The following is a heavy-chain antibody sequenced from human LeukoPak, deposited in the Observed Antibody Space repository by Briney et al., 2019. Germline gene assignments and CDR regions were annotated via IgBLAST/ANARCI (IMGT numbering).Heavy chain of an antibody. CDR1: GSSISSYY. CDR3: ARGLTPSYYDFWSGSGGWFDP. V-gene: IGHV4-4*07. D-gene: IGHD3-3*01. Sequence: SETLSLTCTVSGSSISSYYWSWIRQPAGKGLEWIGRIYTSGSTNYNPSLKSRVTMSVDTSKNQFSLKLSSVTAADTAVYYCARGLTPSYYDFWSGSGGWFDPWGQGTLVTVSS. CDR2: IYTSGST. J-gene: IGHJ5*02.